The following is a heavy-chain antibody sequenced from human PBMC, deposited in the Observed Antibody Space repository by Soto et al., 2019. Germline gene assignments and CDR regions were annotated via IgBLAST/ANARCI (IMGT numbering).Heavy chain of an antibody. J-gene: IGHJ6*02. D-gene: IGHD3-3*01. CDR1: GGTFSSYA. CDR2: IIPIFGTA. Sequence: GASVKVSCKASGGTFSSYAISWVRQAPGQGLEWMGGIIPIFGTANYAQKFQGRVTITADESTSTAYMELSSLRSEDTAVYYCARDSPPPAIFGVAATLRTMDFWGPGITVTVFS. V-gene: IGHV1-69*13. CDR3: ARDSPPPAIFGVAATLRTMDF.